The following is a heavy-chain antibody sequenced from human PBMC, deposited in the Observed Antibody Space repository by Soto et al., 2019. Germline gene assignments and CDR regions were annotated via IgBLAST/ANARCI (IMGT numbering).Heavy chain of an antibody. V-gene: IGHV3-23*01. CDR2: ISGSGSST. CDR3: AHYADSSGHHY. J-gene: IGHJ4*02. CDR1: GFTFSSYA. D-gene: IGHD3-22*01. Sequence: EVQLLESGGGLVQPGGSLRLSCAASGFTFSSYAMSWVRQAPGKGLEWVSGISGSGSSTYYADSVRGRFTVSRDNSKKTLSLQMNSLRAEDTAVYYCAHYADSSGHHYWGQGTLVTVSS.